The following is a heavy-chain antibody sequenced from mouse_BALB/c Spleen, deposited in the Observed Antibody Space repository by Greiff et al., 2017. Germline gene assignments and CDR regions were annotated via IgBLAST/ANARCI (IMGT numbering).Heavy chain of an antibody. CDR1: GFTFSDYY. CDR3: ARDKLGD. CDR2: ISDGGSYT. D-gene: IGHD4-1*01. Sequence: EVQLVESGGGLVKPGGSLKLSCEASGFTFSDYYMYWVRQTPEKRLEWVATISDGGSYTYYPDSVKGRFTISRDNAKNNLYLQMSSLKSEDTAMYYCARDKLGDWGQGTLVTVSA. J-gene: IGHJ3*01. V-gene: IGHV5-4*02.